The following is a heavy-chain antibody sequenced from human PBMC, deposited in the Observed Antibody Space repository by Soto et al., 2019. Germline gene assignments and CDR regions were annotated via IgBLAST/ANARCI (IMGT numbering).Heavy chain of an antibody. Sequence: GASVRVSCKASGGTFSSYFVSWVRQAPGQWLELMGGIIPIFGRANYAHKFQGRVTITADKSTSTAYMDLSSLRSEDTTVYYCATIRAAAGTHCYDGMEVWGQGTTDNVS. V-gene: IGHV1-69*06. J-gene: IGHJ6*02. CDR3: ATIRAAAGTHCYDGMEV. D-gene: IGHD6-13*01. CDR1: GGTFSSYF. CDR2: IIPIFGRA.